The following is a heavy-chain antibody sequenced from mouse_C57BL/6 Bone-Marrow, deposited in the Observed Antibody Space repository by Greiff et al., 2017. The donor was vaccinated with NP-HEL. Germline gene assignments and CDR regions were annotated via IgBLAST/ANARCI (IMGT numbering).Heavy chain of an antibody. J-gene: IGHJ1*03. CDR3: ARSGYYYGSSDWYFDV. Sequence: QVQLQQSGAELVKPGASVKISCKASGYAFSSYWMNWVKQRPGKGLEWIGQIYPGDGDTNYNGKFKGKATLTADKSSSTAYMQLSSLTSEDSAVYFCARSGYYYGSSDWYFDVWGTGTTVTVSS. CDR2: IYPGDGDT. CDR1: GYAFSSYW. V-gene: IGHV1-80*01. D-gene: IGHD1-1*01.